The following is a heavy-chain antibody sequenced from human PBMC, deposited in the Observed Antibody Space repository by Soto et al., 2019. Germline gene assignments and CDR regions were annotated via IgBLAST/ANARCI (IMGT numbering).Heavy chain of an antibody. CDR2: ISSNGGST. J-gene: IGHJ5*02. CDR3: ARDRSNYGSGSYFDDWFDP. Sequence: GGSLRLSCAASGFTFSSYAMHWVRQAPGKGLEYVSAISSNGGSTYYANSVKGRFTISRDNSKNTLYLQMGSLRAEDMAVCYCARDRSNYGSGSYFDDWFDPWGQGTLVTVSS. D-gene: IGHD3-10*01. CDR1: GFTFSSYA. V-gene: IGHV3-64*01.